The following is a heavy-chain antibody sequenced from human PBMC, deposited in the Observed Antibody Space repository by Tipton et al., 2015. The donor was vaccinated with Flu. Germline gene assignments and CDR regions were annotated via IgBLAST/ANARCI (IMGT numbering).Heavy chain of an antibody. Sequence: TLSLTCTVSGYSISTRYYWGWIRQPPGKGLEWIGCVYHGGTTYYNPSLKSRVAISLDTFKNQFSQRLSSVTAADTAVYYCARSTYYYGSGSSDYWGQGTLVTVSS. CDR3: ARSTYYYGSGSSDY. CDR2: VYHGGTT. V-gene: IGHV4-38-2*02. CDR1: GYSISTRYY. D-gene: IGHD3-10*01. J-gene: IGHJ4*02.